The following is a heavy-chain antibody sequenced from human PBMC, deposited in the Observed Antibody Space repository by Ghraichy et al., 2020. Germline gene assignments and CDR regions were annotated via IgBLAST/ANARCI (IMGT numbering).Heavy chain of an antibody. CDR1: GFTFSGSA. CDR2: IRSKANSYAT. D-gene: IGHD2-2*01. CDR3: TRRLSNCSSTSCYGRHYYYGMDV. V-gene: IGHV3-73*01. J-gene: IGHJ6*02. Sequence: GGSLRLSCAASGFTFSGSAMHWVRQASGKGLEWVGRIRSKANSYATAYAASVKGRFTISRDDSKNTAYLQMNSLKTEDTAVYYCTRRLSNCSSTSCYGRHYYYGMDVWGQGTTVTVSS.